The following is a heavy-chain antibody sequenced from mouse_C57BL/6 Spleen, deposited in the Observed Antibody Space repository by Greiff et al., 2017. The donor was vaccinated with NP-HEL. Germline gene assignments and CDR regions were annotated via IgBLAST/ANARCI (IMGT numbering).Heavy chain of an antibody. D-gene: IGHD2-1*01. Sequence: VKLLESGPELVKPGASVKISCKASGYAFSSSWMNWVKQRPGKGLEWIGRIYPGDGDTNYNGKFKGKATLTADKSSSTAYMQLSSLTSEDSAVYFCASLLEMAYWGQGTLVTVSA. CDR3: ASLLEMAY. CDR1: GYAFSSSW. J-gene: IGHJ3*01. V-gene: IGHV1-82*01. CDR2: IYPGDGDT.